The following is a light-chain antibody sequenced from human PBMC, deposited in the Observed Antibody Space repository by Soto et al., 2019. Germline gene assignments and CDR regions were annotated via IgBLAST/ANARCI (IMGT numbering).Light chain of an antibody. V-gene: IGLV2-14*03. Sequence: QSALTQPASVSGSPGQSITISCTGTNSDVGGYNYVSWYQQHPGKAPKLLIYDVSNRPSGVSNRFSGSKSGKTASLTISGLQAEDEADYYCSSYRSTSTGVFGTGTKLTVL. CDR2: DVS. CDR1: NSDVGGYNY. CDR3: SSYRSTSTGV. J-gene: IGLJ1*01.